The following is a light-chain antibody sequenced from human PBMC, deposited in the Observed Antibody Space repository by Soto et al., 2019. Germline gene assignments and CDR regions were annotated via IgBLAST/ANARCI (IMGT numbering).Light chain of an antibody. CDR1: SSDVGGYNY. CDR2: EVS. Sequence: QSALTQPASVSGSPGQSITISCTGTSSDVGGYNYVSWYQQHPGKAPKLMISEVSDRPSGVSSRFSGSKSGNTASLIIFGLQTEDEADYYCSSYTSISTAVFGGGTKLTVL. J-gene: IGLJ2*01. CDR3: SSYTSISTAV. V-gene: IGLV2-14*01.